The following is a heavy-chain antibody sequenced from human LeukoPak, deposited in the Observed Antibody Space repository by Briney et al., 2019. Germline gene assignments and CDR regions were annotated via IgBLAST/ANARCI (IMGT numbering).Heavy chain of an antibody. CDR3: ARDLSRIAAAGTENWFDP. Sequence: SVKVSCTASGGTFSSYAISWVRQAPGQGLEWMGRIIPILGIANYAQKFQGRVTITADKSTSTAYMELSSLRSEDTAVYYCARDLSRIAAAGTENWFDPWGQGTLVTVSS. CDR2: IIPILGIA. J-gene: IGHJ5*02. V-gene: IGHV1-69*04. D-gene: IGHD6-13*01. CDR1: GGTFSSYA.